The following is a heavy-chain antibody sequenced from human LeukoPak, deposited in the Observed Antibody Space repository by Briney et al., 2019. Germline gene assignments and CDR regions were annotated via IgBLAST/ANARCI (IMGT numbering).Heavy chain of an antibody. CDR1: GFTFNYAW. D-gene: IGHD6-6*01. CDR2: IKSKTDGETT. V-gene: IGHV3-15*01. Sequence: PGGSLRLSCTASGFTFNYAWMSWVRQTPGKGLEWIGRIKSKTDGETTDYAAPVKGRFSISRDDSKTTLYLQMNRLKIEDTAVYYCATDATARHFYHSHIDVWGPGTTVTVSS. CDR3: ATDATARHFYHSHIDV. J-gene: IGHJ6*02.